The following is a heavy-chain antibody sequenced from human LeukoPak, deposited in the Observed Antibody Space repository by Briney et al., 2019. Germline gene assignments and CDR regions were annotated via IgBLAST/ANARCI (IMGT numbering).Heavy chain of an antibody. V-gene: IGHV1-24*01. CDR2: FDPEDGET. CDR3: ATGDNWNDEGSTFDY. J-gene: IGHJ4*02. Sequence: ASVKVSCKVSGYTLTELSMHWVRQAPGKGLEWMGGFDPEDGETIYAQKFQGRVTMTEDTSTDTAYMELSSLRSEDTAVYYCATGDNWNDEGSTFDYWGQGTLVTVSS. D-gene: IGHD1-1*01. CDR1: GYTLTELS.